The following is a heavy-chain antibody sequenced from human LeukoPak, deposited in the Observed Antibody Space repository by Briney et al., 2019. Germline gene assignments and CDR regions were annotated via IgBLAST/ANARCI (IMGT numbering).Heavy chain of an antibody. Sequence: GGSLRLSCAASGFTFSTYAMHWVRQAPGKGLEWVADMSYDGNNEYYGDSVKGRFTISRDNSKNTLYLQMNSLRAEDTAVYYCARDAPFVRAGFDRWGQGTLVTVSS. CDR3: ARDAPFVRAGFDR. CDR2: MSYDGNNE. J-gene: IGHJ4*02. V-gene: IGHV3-30-3*01. CDR1: GFTFSTYA.